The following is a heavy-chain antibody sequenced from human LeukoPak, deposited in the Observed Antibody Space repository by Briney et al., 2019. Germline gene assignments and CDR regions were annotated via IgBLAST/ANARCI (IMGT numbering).Heavy chain of an antibody. J-gene: IGHJ4*02. CDR1: GFTFSTYA. CDR3: ARSLGYCSGGSCSNYDY. CDR2: ISYDGSNT. V-gene: IGHV3-30-3*01. D-gene: IGHD2-15*01. Sequence: GRSLRLSCAASGFTFSTYAMHWVRQAPGKGLEWVAVISYDGSNTYSADSVKGRFTISRDNSKNTLFLQMSSLTPEDTAVYYCARSLGYCSGGSCSNYDYWGQGTLVTVSS.